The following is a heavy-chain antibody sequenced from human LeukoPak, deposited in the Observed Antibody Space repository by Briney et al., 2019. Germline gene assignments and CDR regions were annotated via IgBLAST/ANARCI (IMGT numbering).Heavy chain of an antibody. J-gene: IGHJ4*02. CDR1: GGSISSGSYY. Sequence: SQTLSLTFTVSGGSISSGSYYWSWIRQPAGKGLEWIGRIYTSGSTNYNPSLKSRVTISVDTSKNQFSLKLSSVTAADTAVYYCARSSPGTYDFWSGYYVWGQGTLVTVSS. V-gene: IGHV4-61*02. CDR2: IYTSGST. D-gene: IGHD3-3*01. CDR3: ARSSPGTYDFWSGYYV.